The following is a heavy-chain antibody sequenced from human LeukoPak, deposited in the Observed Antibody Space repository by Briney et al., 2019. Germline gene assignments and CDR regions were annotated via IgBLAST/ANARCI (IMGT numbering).Heavy chain of an antibody. CDR1: GFTFSDYW. D-gene: IGHD3-10*01. V-gene: IGHV3-7*01. J-gene: IGHJ5*02. CDR2: IKHDGSEK. CDR3: AGPFSALGSS. Sequence: GGSLRLSCAASGFTFSDYWMSWVRQAPGKGLEWVANIKHDGSEKKYVDSVKGRFTISRDNAKNSLYLQMNSLRAEDTAVYCCAGPFSALGSSWGQGTLVTVSS.